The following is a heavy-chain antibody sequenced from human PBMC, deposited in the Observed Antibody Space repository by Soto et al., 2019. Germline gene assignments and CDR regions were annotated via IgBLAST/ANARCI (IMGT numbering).Heavy chain of an antibody. V-gene: IGHV3-11*01. Sequence: GGSLRLSCAASGFTFSDYYMSWIRQAPGKGLEWVSYISSSGSTIYYADSVKGRFTISRDNAKNSLYLQMNSLRAEDTAVYYCGSYGWENYFDYWGQGTLVTVSS. CDR2: ISSSGSTI. D-gene: IGHD6-19*01. CDR1: GFTFSDYY. J-gene: IGHJ4*02. CDR3: GSYGWENYFDY.